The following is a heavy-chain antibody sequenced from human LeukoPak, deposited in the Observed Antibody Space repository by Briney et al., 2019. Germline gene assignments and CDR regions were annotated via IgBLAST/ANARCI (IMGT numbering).Heavy chain of an antibody. CDR1: GYSISSGYY. CDR2: IYHSGST. V-gene: IGHV4-38-2*02. CDR3: AREDIVVVPAALRVYDY. Sequence: SETLSLTCTVSGYSISSGYYWGWIRQPPGKGLGWIASIYHSGSTYYNPSLKSRVTISVDTSKNQFSLKLSSVTAADTAVYYCAREDIVVVPAALRVYDYWGEGTLVSVSS. J-gene: IGHJ4*02. D-gene: IGHD2-2*01.